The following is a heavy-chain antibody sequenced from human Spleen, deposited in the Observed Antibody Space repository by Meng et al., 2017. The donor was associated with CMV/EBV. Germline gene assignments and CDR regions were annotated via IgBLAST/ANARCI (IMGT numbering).Heavy chain of an antibody. D-gene: IGHD2-21*01. Sequence: ASVKVSCKASGYTFAGHYLHWVRQAPGQGLEWMGWINPNSGGTNYAQKFQGRVTMTRDTSISTAYMELSRLRSDDTAVYYCARAPILVMVAPGDYWGQGTLVTVSS. CDR2: INPNSGGT. V-gene: IGHV1-2*02. CDR1: GYTFAGHY. J-gene: IGHJ4*02. CDR3: ARAPILVMVAPGDY.